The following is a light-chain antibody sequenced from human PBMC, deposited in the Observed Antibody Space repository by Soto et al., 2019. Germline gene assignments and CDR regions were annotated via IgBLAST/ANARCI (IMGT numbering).Light chain of an antibody. J-gene: IGKJ4*01. V-gene: IGKV1-27*01. Sequence: DIQLTQSPSSLPASVGDRVTITCRASRAIRNYLAWYQQKPGKVPKLLIFDASTLQSEVPSRFSGSGSGTDFTLTISGLQPEDVAMYYCQNYNTALLTCGGGTKVEIK. CDR2: DAS. CDR1: RAIRNY. CDR3: QNYNTALLT.